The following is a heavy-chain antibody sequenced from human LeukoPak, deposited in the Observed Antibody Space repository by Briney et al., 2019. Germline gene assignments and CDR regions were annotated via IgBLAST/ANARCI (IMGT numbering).Heavy chain of an antibody. J-gene: IGHJ4*02. Sequence: PSETLSLTCTVSGGSISSGGYYWSWIRQPPGKGLEWIGYIYHSGSTYYNPSLKSRVTISVDRSKNQFSLKLSSVTAADTAVYYYARDHYSSSEGYFDYWGQGTLVTVSS. D-gene: IGHD6-13*01. CDR1: GGSISSGGYY. CDR2: IYHSGST. CDR3: ARDHYSSSEGYFDY. V-gene: IGHV4-30-2*01.